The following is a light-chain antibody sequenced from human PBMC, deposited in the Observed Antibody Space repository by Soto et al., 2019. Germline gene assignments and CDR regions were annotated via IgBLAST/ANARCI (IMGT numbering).Light chain of an antibody. V-gene: IGKV1-39*01. CDR2: AAS. Sequence: DIQMTQSPSSLSASVGDRVTITCRASQSISDYLNWYQQKPGKAPKLLISAASSLQSGVPSRFSGSGSGTDFTLTISSLQPEDFATYYCQQSDSTPYTVGQGTKVDIK. J-gene: IGKJ2*01. CDR3: QQSDSTPYT. CDR1: QSISDY.